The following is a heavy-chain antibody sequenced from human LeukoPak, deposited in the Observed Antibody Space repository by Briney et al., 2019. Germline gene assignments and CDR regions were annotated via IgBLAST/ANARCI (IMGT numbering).Heavy chain of an antibody. D-gene: IGHD5-12*01. CDR3: AKDLDIVATITGN. CDR2: ISSSSTYL. Sequence: GGSLRLSCAASGFNFSSYTMNWVRQAPGKGLEWVAAISSSSTYLFYADSVKGRFTISRDNAKNSLYLQMNSLRAEDTAVYFCAKDLDIVATITGNWGQGTLVTVSS. J-gene: IGHJ4*02. V-gene: IGHV3-21*06. CDR1: GFNFSSYT.